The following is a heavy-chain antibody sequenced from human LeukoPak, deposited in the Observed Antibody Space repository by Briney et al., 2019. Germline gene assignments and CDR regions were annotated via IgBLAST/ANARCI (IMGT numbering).Heavy chain of an antibody. J-gene: IGHJ5*02. V-gene: IGHV4-30-2*01. CDR1: GGSISIGGYS. CDR2: IYHSGST. CDR3: ARRSIGYCSGGSCSKETRFDP. Sequence: PSQTLSLTCAVSGGSISIGGYSWSWIRQPPGKGLEWIGYIYHSGSTYYNPSLKSRVTISVDRSKNQFSLKLSSVTAADTAVYYCARRSIGYCSGGSCSKETRFDPWGQGTLVTVSS. D-gene: IGHD2-15*01.